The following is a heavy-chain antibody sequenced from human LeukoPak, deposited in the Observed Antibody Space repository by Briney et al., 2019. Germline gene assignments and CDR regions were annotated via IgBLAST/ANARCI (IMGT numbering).Heavy chain of an antibody. CDR1: GGSMSGYY. V-gene: IGHV4-59*08. CDR3: ARQLGGSENY. J-gene: IGHJ4*02. Sequence: SETLSLTCTVSGGSMSGYYWGWIRQPPGKGLEWIGYIYYSGSTNYNPSLKSRVTISVDTSKNQFSLKLSSVTAADTAVYYCARQLGGSENYWGQGTLVTVSS. D-gene: IGHD5-12*01. CDR2: IYYSGST.